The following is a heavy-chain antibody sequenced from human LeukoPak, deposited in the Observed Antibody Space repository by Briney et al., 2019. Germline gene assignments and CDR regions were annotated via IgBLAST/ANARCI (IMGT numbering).Heavy chain of an antibody. CDR1: GGSINSHY. CDR2: IYSTGKN. V-gene: IGHV4-4*08. Sequence: SETLFLTCAVSGGSINSHYWGWIRQPPGKGLQWIGDIYSTGKNNYNPSLKSRVTISLDTSKSHLSLNLTSVLAADTAIYYCVRRDTGWNYFDYWGQGILVTVSS. J-gene: IGHJ4*02. D-gene: IGHD6-19*01. CDR3: VRRDTGWNYFDY.